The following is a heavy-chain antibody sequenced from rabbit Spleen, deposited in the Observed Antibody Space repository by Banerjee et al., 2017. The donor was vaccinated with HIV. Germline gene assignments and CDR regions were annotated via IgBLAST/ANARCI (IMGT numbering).Heavy chain of an antibody. CDR1: GFSLSSSDY. Sequence: QSLEESGGDLVKPGGTLTLTCTASGFSLSSSDYMCWVRQAPGKGLEWISCIAGGSSGFTYSATWAKGRFTISKTSSTTVTLQMTSLTAADTATYFCARRDGGVDWIISLWGQGTLVTVS. J-gene: IGHJ2*01. V-gene: IGHV1S40*01. D-gene: IGHD1-1*01. CDR2: IAGGSSGFT. CDR3: ARRDGGVDWIISL.